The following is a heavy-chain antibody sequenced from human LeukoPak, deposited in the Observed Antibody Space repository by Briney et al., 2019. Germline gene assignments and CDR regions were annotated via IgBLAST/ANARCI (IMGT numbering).Heavy chain of an antibody. V-gene: IGHV4-4*07. CDR1: GGSISSYY. CDR3: ARVGSVRGVINPRFDY. D-gene: IGHD3-10*01. Sequence: SETLSLTCTVSGGSISSYYWSWIRQPAGKALEWIGRIYTTGSTNYNPSLKSRVTMSVVTSKNQFSLKLSSVTAADTAVYYCARVGSVRGVINPRFDYWGQGTLVTVSS. J-gene: IGHJ4*02. CDR2: IYTTGST.